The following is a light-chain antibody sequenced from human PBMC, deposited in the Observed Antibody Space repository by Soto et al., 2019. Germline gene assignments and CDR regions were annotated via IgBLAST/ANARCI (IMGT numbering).Light chain of an antibody. CDR1: QSVSSSY. Sequence: EVVLTQSPGTLSLSPGERATLSCRASQSVSSSYLAWYQQKPGQAPRLLIYGASRRPTGIPDRFSGSGSGTDFTLTISRLEPEDFAVYYCQQYCSAPWTFGQGTKGELK. CDR2: GAS. V-gene: IGKV3-20*01. CDR3: QQYCSAPWT. J-gene: IGKJ1*01.